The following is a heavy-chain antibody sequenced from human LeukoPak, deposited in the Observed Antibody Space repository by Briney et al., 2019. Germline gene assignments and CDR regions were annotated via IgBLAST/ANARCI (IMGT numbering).Heavy chain of an antibody. V-gene: IGHV1-46*01. CDR3: ARGYYYGSGRRRLYYMDV. CDR2: INPSGGST. D-gene: IGHD3-10*01. Sequence: ASVKVSCKASGYTFASYYMHWVRQAPGQGLEWMGIINPSGGSTSYAQKFQGRVTMTEDTSTDTAYMELSSLRSEDTAVYYCARGYYYGSGRRRLYYMDVWGKGTTVTISS. J-gene: IGHJ6*03. CDR1: GYTFASYY.